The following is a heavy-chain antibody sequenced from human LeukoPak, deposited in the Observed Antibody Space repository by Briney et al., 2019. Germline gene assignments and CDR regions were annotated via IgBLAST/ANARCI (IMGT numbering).Heavy chain of an antibody. CDR1: GGSFSGYY. J-gene: IGHJ6*02. D-gene: IGHD3/OR15-3a*01. CDR3: VRRGTGRTYYGMDV. Sequence: SETLSLTCAVYGGSFSGYYWSWIRRPPGKGVEWSGEINHSGSTYDSPPLRSRVTILVDTSQHQVSLRLTSVTAADTALYYCVRRGTGRTYYGMDVWGQGTTVTVSS. V-gene: IGHV4-34*01. CDR2: INHSGST.